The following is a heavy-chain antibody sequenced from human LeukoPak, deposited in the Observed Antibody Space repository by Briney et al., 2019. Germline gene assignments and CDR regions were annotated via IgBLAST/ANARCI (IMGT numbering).Heavy chain of an antibody. Sequence: GGSLRLSCAASGFTFSSYSMNWVRQAPGKGLEWVSSISSSSSYIYYADSVKGRFTISRDNAKNSLYLQMNSLRAEDTAVYYCARDLRHSVVVPAAIRGSRHAFDIWGQGTMVTVSS. V-gene: IGHV3-21*01. CDR2: ISSSSSYI. CDR1: GFTFSSYS. CDR3: ARDLRHSVVVPAAIRGSRHAFDI. J-gene: IGHJ3*02. D-gene: IGHD2-2*02.